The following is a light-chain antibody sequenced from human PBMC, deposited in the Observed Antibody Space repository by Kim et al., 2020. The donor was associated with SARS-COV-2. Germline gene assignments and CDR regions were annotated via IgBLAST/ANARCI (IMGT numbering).Light chain of an antibody. CDR1: QNIYTW. Sequence: DIQMTQSPSTLSASVGDRVTITCRASQNIYTWLAWYHQKPGKAPKLVIVKASSLWSGVPSRLSGSGSGTEFTLTINSLQPDDIGTYYCQQYSTYSGTFGGGTKVDIK. CDR2: KAS. CDR3: QQYSTYSGT. V-gene: IGKV1-5*03. J-gene: IGKJ4*01.